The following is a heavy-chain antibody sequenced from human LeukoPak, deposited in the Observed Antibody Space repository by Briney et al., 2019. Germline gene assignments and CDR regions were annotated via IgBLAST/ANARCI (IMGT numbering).Heavy chain of an antibody. D-gene: IGHD2-15*01. CDR3: ARDQVVVVAATFSLGY. J-gene: IGHJ4*02. Sequence: ASVKVSCKASGYTFTGYYMHWVRRAPGQGLEWMGWINPNSGGTNYAQKFQGRVTMTRDTSISTAYMELSRLRSDDTAVYYCARDQVVVVAATFSLGYWGQGTLVTVSS. CDR2: INPNSGGT. CDR1: GYTFTGYY. V-gene: IGHV1-2*02.